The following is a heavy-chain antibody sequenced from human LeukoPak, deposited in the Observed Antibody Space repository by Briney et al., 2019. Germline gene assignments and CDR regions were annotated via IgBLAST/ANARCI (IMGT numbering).Heavy chain of an antibody. CDR2: INSDGSTN. V-gene: IGHV3-74*01. Sequence: GGSLRLSCAASGFTFSNYWMHWVRQAPGKGLVWVSRINSDGSTNIYADSVKGRFTISRDNAKNTLYLQMNSLRAEDTAVYYCAGVIDYYGSGSIVRLLYMDVWGKGTTVTISS. D-gene: IGHD3-10*01. CDR3: AGVIDYYGSGSIVRLLYMDV. CDR1: GFTFSNYW. J-gene: IGHJ6*03.